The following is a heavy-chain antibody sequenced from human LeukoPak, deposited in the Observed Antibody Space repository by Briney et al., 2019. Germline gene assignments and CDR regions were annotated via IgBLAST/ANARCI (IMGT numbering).Heavy chain of an antibody. CDR2: IYSGGST. D-gene: IGHD6-25*01. V-gene: IGHV3-66*01. J-gene: IGHJ3*02. CDR1: GFTVSSNY. CDR3: ARGVRRRPDAFDI. Sequence: PGGSLRLSCAASGFTVSSNYMSWVRQAPGKGMEWDSVIYSGGSTYYADSVKGRINISRENSKNKLNVQMKSLRPEDTAVYYCARGVRRRPDAFDIWGQGTMVTVSS.